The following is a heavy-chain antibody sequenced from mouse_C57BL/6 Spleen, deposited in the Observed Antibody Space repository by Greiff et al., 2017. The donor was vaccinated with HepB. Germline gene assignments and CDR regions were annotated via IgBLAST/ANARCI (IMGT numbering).Heavy chain of an antibody. Sequence: EVQLVESGPGLVKPSQSLSLTCSVTGYSITSGYYWNWIRQFPGNKLEWMGYISYDGSNNYNPSLKNRISITRDTSKNQFFLKLNSVTTEDTATYYCARGNYYYGSSHFDYWGQGTTLTVSS. CDR3: ARGNYYYGSSHFDY. CDR1: GYSITSGYY. CDR2: ISYDGSN. V-gene: IGHV3-6*01. J-gene: IGHJ2*01. D-gene: IGHD1-1*01.